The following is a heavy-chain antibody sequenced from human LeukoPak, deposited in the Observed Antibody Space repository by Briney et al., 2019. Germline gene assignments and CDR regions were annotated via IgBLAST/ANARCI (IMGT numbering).Heavy chain of an antibody. CDR2: IIPIFGTA. D-gene: IGHD2-21*01. CDR1: GGTFSSYA. V-gene: IGHV1-69*13. J-gene: IGHJ6*03. Sequence: ASVKVSCKASGGTFSSYAISWVRQAPGQGLEWMGGIIPIFGTANYAQKFQGRVTITADESTSTAYMELSSLRSEDTAVYYCASWEYCGGDCCLHMDVWGKGTTVTVSS. CDR3: ASWEYCGGDCCLHMDV.